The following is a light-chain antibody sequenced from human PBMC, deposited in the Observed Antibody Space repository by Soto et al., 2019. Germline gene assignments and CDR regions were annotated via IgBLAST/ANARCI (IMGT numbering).Light chain of an antibody. V-gene: IGKV1-39*01. CDR3: QQSYSTPIT. CDR2: TTY. CDR1: KNISTF. Sequence: DIQMTQSPSSLSASVGDRVTITCRSSKNISTFLNWYQQKPGKAPNLLIYTTYSLHSGVPSRFSGSGSGTDFTLTISSLQPEDFATYYCQQSYSTPITFGQGTRLEIK. J-gene: IGKJ5*01.